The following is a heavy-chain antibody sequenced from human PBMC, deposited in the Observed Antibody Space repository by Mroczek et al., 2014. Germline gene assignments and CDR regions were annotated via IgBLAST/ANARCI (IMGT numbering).Heavy chain of an antibody. CDR1: GGSFSGYY. J-gene: IGHJ6*02. CDR3: ARVVYCSSTSCSQGGYYYYYGMDV. CDR2: INHSGST. D-gene: IGHD2-2*01. V-gene: IGHV4-34*01. Sequence: QVQLQQWGAGLLKPSETLSLTCAVYGGSFSGYYWSWIRQPPGKGLEWIGEINHSGSTNYNPSLKSRVTISVDTSKNQFSLKLSSVTAADTAVYYCARVVYCSSTSCSQGGYYYYYGMDVWGQGTTVTVS.